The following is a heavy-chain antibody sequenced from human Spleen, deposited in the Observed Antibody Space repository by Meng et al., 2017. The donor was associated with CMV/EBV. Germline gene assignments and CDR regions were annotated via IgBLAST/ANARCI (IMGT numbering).Heavy chain of an antibody. CDR2: ISSSGRIT. J-gene: IGHJ4*02. Sequence: GGSLRLSCVASGFTFSNFAMHWVRQAPEKGLEYVAGISSSGRITYSADSVKGRFNVSRDTSKNTLDLQMGSLRAEDLAVYYCARTRYDSYFDNWGQGILVTVSS. V-gene: IGHV3-64*02. CDR1: GFTFSNFA. D-gene: IGHD1-20*01. CDR3: ARTRYDSYFDN.